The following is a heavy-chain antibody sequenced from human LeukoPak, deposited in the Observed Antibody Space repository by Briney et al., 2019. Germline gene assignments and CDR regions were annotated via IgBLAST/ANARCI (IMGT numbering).Heavy chain of an antibody. CDR2: FDPEDGET. D-gene: IGHD3-10*01. Sequence: ASVKVSCKVSGYTLTELSMHWVRQAPGKGLEWMGGFDPEDGETIYAQKFQGRVTMTEDTSTDTAYMELSSLRSEDTAVYYCAIGYGSGSYLDYWGQRTLVTVSS. CDR3: AIGYGSGSYLDY. CDR1: GYTLTELS. J-gene: IGHJ4*02. V-gene: IGHV1-24*01.